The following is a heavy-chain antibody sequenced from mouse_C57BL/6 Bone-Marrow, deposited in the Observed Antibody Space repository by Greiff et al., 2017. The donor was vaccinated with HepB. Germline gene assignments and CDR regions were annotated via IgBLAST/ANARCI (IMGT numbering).Heavy chain of an antibody. J-gene: IGHJ2*01. CDR3: ARHNNEDFDY. CDR1: GFTFSDYY. CDR2: ISNGGGST. V-gene: IGHV5-12*01. Sequence: EVKVVESGGGLVQPGGSLKLSCAASGFTFSDYYMYWVRQTPEKRLEWVAYISNGGGSTYYPDTVKGRFTISRDNAKNTLYLQMSRLKSEDTAMYYCARHNNEDFDYWGQGTTLTVSS.